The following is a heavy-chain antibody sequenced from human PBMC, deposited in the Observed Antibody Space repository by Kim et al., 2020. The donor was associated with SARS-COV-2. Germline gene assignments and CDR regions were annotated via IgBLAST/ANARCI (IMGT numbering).Heavy chain of an antibody. CDR1: GGTFSSYT. CDR2: IIPILGIA. CDR3: ARGLYYYDSSGYREGWFDP. Sequence: SVQVSCKASGGTFSSYTISWVRQAPGQGLEWMGRIIPILGIANYAQKFQGRVTITADKSTSTAYMELSSLRSEDTAVYYCARGLYYYDSSGYREGWFDPWGQGTLVTVSS. V-gene: IGHV1-69*02. D-gene: IGHD3-22*01. J-gene: IGHJ5*02.